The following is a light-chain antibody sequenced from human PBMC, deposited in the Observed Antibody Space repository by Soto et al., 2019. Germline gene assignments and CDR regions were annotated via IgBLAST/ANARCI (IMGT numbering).Light chain of an antibody. V-gene: IGKV3-15*01. CDR3: QQYKNWPPLT. Sequence: EIVMTQSPATLSVSPGERATLSCRASQSVGYNLAWYQQKPGQVPRLLIYGAFTRATGIPARFSGSGSGTEFTLTISSLQSEDFAVYYCQQYKNWPPLTFGGGTKVEIK. CDR2: GAF. J-gene: IGKJ4*01. CDR1: QSVGYN.